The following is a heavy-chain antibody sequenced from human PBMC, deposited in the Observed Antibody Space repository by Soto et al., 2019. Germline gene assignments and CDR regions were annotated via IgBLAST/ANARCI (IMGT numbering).Heavy chain of an antibody. CDR2: IYHSGST. CDR3: ARDPGHYSRSWYGWFDP. CDR1: GYSISSGYY. V-gene: IGHV4-38-2*02. J-gene: IGHJ5*02. D-gene: IGHD6-13*01. Sequence: SETLSLTCAVSGYSISSGYYWGWIRQPPGKGLEWIGSIYHSGSTYYTPSLKSRVTISVDTSKNQFSLKLSSVTAADTAVYYCARDPGHYSRSWYGWFDPWGQGTLVTVSS.